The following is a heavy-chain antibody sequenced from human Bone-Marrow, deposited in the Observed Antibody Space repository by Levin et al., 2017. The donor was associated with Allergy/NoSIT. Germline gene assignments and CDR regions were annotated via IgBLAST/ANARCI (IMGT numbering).Heavy chain of an antibody. D-gene: IGHD5-24*01. CDR2: ISWNSDKK. Sequence: GGSLRLSCEASGLTFDDYALHWLRQAPGKGLEWVSGISWNSDKKAYADSVKGRVTISRDNAKKFLYLEMDSLRADDTAFYYCAKEATGDGYNFDWYVELWGRGTLVIVSS. J-gene: IGHJ2*01. CDR3: AKEATGDGYNFDWYVEL. V-gene: IGHV3-9*01. CDR1: GLTFDDYA.